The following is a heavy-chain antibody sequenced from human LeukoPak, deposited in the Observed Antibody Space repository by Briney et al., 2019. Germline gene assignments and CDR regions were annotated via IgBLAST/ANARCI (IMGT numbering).Heavy chain of an antibody. D-gene: IGHD3-22*01. CDR3: AREDMISAFDI. CDR1: GFTFSSYS. J-gene: IGHJ3*02. CDR2: ISSSSSTI. V-gene: IGHV3-48*04. Sequence: GGSLRLSCAASGFTFSSYSMNWVRQAPGKGLEWVSYISSSSSTIYYADSVKGRFTISRDNAKNSLYLQMNSLRAEDTAVYYCAREDMISAFDIWGQGTMVTASS.